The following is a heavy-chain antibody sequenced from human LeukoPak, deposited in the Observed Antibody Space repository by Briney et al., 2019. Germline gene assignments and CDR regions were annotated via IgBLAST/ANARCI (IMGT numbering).Heavy chain of an antibody. V-gene: IGHV5-51*01. Sequence: RGESLKISCKGSGYNFTSYWIGWVRRMPGKGLEWMGIIYPGDSHPRYSPSFQGHVTISADKSVSTAYLQWSSLKASDTAMYYCASPQWLVSGAFDIWGQGTMVTVSS. CDR1: GYNFTSYW. CDR3: ASPQWLVSGAFDI. CDR2: IYPGDSHP. J-gene: IGHJ3*02. D-gene: IGHD6-19*01.